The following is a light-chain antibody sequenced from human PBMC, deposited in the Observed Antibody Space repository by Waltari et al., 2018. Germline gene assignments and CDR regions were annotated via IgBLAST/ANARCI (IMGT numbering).Light chain of an antibody. Sequence: QSALTQPASMSGSPGHSVTISCTGTSDDAGGYNLVPWYQQPPGKAPKLIIFEVTKRPSGVSNRFSGSRSGNTASLTLSGLQPEDEAAYYCCSYAGTDSWVFGGGTKVTVL. J-gene: IGLJ3*02. CDR2: EVT. CDR1: SDDAGGYNL. V-gene: IGLV2-23*02. CDR3: CSYAGTDSWV.